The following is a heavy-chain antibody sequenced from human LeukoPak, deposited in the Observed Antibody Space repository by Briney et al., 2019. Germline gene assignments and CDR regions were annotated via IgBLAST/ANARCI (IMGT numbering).Heavy chain of an antibody. D-gene: IGHD3-10*01. Sequence: PGGSLRLSCAASGFTFDDYAMHWVRQAPGKGLEWVSLISGDGGSTYYADSVKGRFTISRDNSKNSLYLQVNSLRTEDTALYYCAKEITMVRGARYYYYGMDVWGQGTTVTVSS. CDR2: ISGDGGST. V-gene: IGHV3-43*02. J-gene: IGHJ6*02. CDR1: GFTFDDYA. CDR3: AKEITMVRGARYYYYGMDV.